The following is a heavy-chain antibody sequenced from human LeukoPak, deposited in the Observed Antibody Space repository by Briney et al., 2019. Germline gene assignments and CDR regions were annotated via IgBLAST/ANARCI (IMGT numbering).Heavy chain of an antibody. CDR3: ARDKGGYFDWLSSHTGYFDY. J-gene: IGHJ4*02. D-gene: IGHD3-9*01. Sequence: GGSLRLSCAASGFTFSSYGMHWVRQAPGKGLEWVAVIWYDGGSKYYADSVKGRFTISRDNSKNTLYLQMNGLRAEDTAVYYCARDKGGYFDWLSSHTGYFDYWGQGTLVTVSS. CDR2: IWYDGGSK. CDR1: GFTFSSYG. V-gene: IGHV3-33*01.